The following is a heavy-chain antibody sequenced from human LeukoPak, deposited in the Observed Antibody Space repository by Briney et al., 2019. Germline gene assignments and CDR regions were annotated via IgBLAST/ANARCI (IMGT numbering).Heavy chain of an antibody. CDR2: IYTSGST. J-gene: IGHJ4*02. D-gene: IGHD6-19*01. V-gene: IGHV4-4*07. Sequence: SETLSLTCTVSGGSISSYYWSWIRQPAGKGLEWIGRIYTSGSTNYNPSLKSRVTMSVDTPKNQFSLKLSSVTAADTAVYYCARARRYSSGWYQRGYYFDYWGQGTLVTVSS. CDR3: ARARRYSSGWYQRGYYFDY. CDR1: GGSISSYY.